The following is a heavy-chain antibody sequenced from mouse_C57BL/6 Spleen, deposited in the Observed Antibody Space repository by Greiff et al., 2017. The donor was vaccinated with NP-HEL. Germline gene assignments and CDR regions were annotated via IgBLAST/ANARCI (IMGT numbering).Heavy chain of an antibody. CDR2: INPSNGGT. Sequence: QVQLQQPGTELVKPGASVKLSCKASGYTFTSYWMHWVKQRPGQGLEWIGNINPSNGGTNYNEKFKSKSTLTVDKSSSKAYMQLSRLTSEDSAVYYCARKSYGSSLYYDMDYWGQGTSVTVSS. D-gene: IGHD1-1*01. V-gene: IGHV1-53*01. CDR3: ARKSYGSSLYYDMDY. CDR1: GYTFTSYW. J-gene: IGHJ4*01.